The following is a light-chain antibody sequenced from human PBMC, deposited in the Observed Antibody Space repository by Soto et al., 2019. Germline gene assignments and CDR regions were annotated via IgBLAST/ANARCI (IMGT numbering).Light chain of an antibody. J-gene: IGKJ2*01. V-gene: IGKV1-13*02. CDR3: QQFNGYPRT. Sequence: AIQLTQSPSSLYASVGDRVTITCRASQGINRALAWYQQKPGKAPKLLIYDASTLGSAVPSRFSGSGSGTDFPLSIIDLQPEDFAAYYCQQFNGYPRTFGQGTKLEI. CDR1: QGINRA. CDR2: DAS.